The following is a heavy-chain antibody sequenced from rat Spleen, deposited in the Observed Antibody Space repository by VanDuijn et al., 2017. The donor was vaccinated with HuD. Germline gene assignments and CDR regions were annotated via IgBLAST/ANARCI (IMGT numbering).Heavy chain of an antibody. CDR2: MRYNGDT. V-gene: IGHV2-63*01. CDR3: TREFAY. J-gene: IGHJ3*01. Sequence: VQPSQTLSLTCTVSGFSLTSYNVHWVRQPPGKGLEWMGRMRYNGDTSYNSALKSRLSISRDTSKNQVFLKMNSLQTDDTGTYYCTREFAYWGQGTLVTVSS. CDR1: GFSLTSYN.